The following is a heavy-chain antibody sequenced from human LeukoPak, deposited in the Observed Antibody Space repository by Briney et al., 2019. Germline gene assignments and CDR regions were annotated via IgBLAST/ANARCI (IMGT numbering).Heavy chain of an antibody. CDR2: INAGNGDT. D-gene: IGHD2-21*01. V-gene: IGHV1-3*01. CDR3: VRNVVRTGYYDN. CDR1: GYTFTTYA. Sequence: ASVKVSCKASGYTFTTYAIHWVRQAPGQSLEWMGWINAGNGDTAYSQKFQGRVTITRDTSASTAYMQLGGLRSEDTAVYYCVRNVVRTGYYDNWGQGTLVTVSS. J-gene: IGHJ4*02.